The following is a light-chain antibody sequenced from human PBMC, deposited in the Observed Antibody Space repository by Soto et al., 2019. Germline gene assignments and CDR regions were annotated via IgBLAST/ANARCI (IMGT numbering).Light chain of an antibody. J-gene: IGKJ2*01. CDR2: GAS. CDR1: QSVSSN. V-gene: IGKV3-15*01. Sequence: EIGMTQSPVTLSVSPGERATLSCRASQSVSSNLAWSQQKPGQAPRLLIYGASTRATGIPARFSGSGSGTEFTLTISSLQSEDSAVFYCQQYNNWYGAFGQGTKLEIK. CDR3: QQYNNWYGA.